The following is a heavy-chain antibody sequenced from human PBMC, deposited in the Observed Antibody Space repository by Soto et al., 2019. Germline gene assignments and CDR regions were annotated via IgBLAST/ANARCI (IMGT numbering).Heavy chain of an antibody. CDR2: IKSKTDGGTT. CDR3: TTPHGGTTGY. J-gene: IGHJ4*02. V-gene: IGHV3-15*01. Sequence: PGGSMKLSSAASGVTVSNALMSWVRQAPGKGLEWVGRIKSKTDGGTTDYAAPVKGRFTISRDDSKNTLYLQMNSLKTEDTAVYYCTTPHGGTTGYWGQGTLVTVSS. CDR1: GVTVSNAL. D-gene: IGHD1-1*01.